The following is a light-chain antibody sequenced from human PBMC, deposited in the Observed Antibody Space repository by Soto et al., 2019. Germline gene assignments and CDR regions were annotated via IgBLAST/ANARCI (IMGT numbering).Light chain of an antibody. V-gene: IGKV1-5*03. CDR3: QQYNTYSRT. J-gene: IGKJ1*01. CDR1: QSISSW. Sequence: IQMTQSPSSVSASVGDRVTITCRASQSISSWLAWYQQKPGKAPNLLISKASTLESGVPSRFSGSGSGTEFTLTISSLQPDDFATYYCQQYNTYSRTFGQGTKVEIK. CDR2: KAS.